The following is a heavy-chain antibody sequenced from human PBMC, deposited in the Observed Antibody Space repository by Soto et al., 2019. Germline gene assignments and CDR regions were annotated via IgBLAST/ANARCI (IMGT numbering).Heavy chain of an antibody. D-gene: IGHD6-19*01. CDR2: ISYDGSNK. CDR1: GFTFSSYA. Sequence: GGSLRLSCAASGFTFSSYAMHWVRQAPGKGLEWVAVISYDGSNKYYADSVKGRFTISRDNSKNTLYLQMNSLRAEDTAVYYCARELVAGTDAFDIWGQGTMVPVSS. V-gene: IGHV3-30*04. J-gene: IGHJ3*02. CDR3: ARELVAGTDAFDI.